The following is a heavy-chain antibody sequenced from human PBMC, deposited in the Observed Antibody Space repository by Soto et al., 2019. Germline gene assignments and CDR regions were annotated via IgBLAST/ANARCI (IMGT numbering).Heavy chain of an antibody. CDR2: MSGSGDTT. CDR1: GFTFSSYA. D-gene: IGHD1-26*01. V-gene: IGHV3-23*01. Sequence: EVQLLESGGGLVQPGGSLRLSCAASGFTFSSYAMSWVRQAPGKGLEWVSAMSGSGDTTYYADSVKGRFTISRDNSKNTLDLQMNSLKVEDTAVYYCAKGRVGATDWGQGTPVTVSS. J-gene: IGHJ4*02. CDR3: AKGRVGATD.